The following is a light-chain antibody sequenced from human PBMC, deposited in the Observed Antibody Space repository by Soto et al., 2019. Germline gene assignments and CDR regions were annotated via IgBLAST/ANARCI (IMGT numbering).Light chain of an antibody. CDR3: KKSKSFPLT. J-gene: IGKJ4*01. V-gene: IGKV1-12*01. Sequence: DFQMTQPPSSLSASVGDTVTPISLASQDISSWLTWYQQKPGKAPKLLIYIASRLQSGVPSRFSGSRSGTDFSLTISSMQPEDFATYYCKKSKSFPLTCGGGNTG. CDR2: IAS. CDR1: QDISSW.